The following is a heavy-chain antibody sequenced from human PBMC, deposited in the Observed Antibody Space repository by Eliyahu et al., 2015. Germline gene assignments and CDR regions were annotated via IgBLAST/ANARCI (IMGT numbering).Heavy chain of an antibody. V-gene: IGHV3-21*01. J-gene: IGHJ4*02. D-gene: IGHD6-19*01. Sequence: EVQLVESGXGLVKPGGSXRLXCAASGFTFSSYSMNWVRQAPGKGLEWVSSISSSSSYIYYADSVKGRFTISRDNAKNSLYLQMNSLRAEDTAVYYCARARYGQWLVDYWGQGTLVTVSS. CDR3: ARARYGQWLVDY. CDR2: ISSSSSYI. CDR1: GFTFSSYS.